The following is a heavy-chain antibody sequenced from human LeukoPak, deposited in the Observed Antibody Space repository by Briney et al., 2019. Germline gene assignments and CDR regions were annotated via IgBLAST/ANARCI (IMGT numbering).Heavy chain of an antibody. D-gene: IGHD6-13*01. Sequence: ASVKVSCKASGYTFTSYYMHWVRQAPGQGLEWMGMINPSGGSTSYAQKFQGRVTMTRDMSTSTVYMELSSLRSEDTAVYYCARDGEVDSSSWENYYYYMDVWGKGTTVTVSS. CDR2: INPSGGST. V-gene: IGHV1-46*01. CDR3: ARDGEVDSSSWENYYYYMDV. J-gene: IGHJ6*03. CDR1: GYTFTSYY.